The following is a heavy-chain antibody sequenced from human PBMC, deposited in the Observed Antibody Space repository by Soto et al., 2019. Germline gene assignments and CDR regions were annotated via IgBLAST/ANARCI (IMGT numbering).Heavy chain of an antibody. V-gene: IGHV4-31*03. CDR2: VYYSGLT. CDR3: ARRSPTSYFDP. J-gene: IGHJ5*02. Sequence: QVQLQESGPGLVKPSQTLSLTCSVSGGSINSGGQYWSWIRQPPGKGLEWIGYVYYSGLTHHTPSLKSRVTIYIDTSKKQFSLKLNSVTAADTGVYYCARRSPTSYFDPWGQGTLVTVSS. CDR1: GGSINSGGQY. D-gene: IGHD1-26*01.